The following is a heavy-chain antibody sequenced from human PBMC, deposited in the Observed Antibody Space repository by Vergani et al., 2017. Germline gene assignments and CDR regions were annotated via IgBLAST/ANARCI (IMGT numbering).Heavy chain of an antibody. V-gene: IGHV1-18*01. Sequence: QVQLVQSGAEVKKPGASVKVSCKASGYTFSSYGISWVRQAPGQGLEWMGWISAYNGNTNYAQKLQGRVTMTTDTSTSTAYSELRSLRSDDTAVYYCARVTIVVVPADKPGVNWFDPWGQGTLVTVSS. J-gene: IGHJ5*02. CDR2: ISAYNGNT. CDR1: GYTFSSYG. CDR3: ARVTIVVVPADKPGVNWFDP. D-gene: IGHD2-2*01.